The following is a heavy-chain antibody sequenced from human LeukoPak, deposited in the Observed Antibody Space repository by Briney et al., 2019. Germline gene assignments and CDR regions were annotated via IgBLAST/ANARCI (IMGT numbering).Heavy chain of an antibody. CDR3: ARNSSGFKLGDAFDI. CDR1: GFTFSSYA. V-gene: IGHV3-23*01. CDR2: ISGSAYST. J-gene: IGHJ3*02. D-gene: IGHD3-22*01. Sequence: GGSLRLSCAASGFTFSSYAMTWVRQAPGKGLEWISAISGSAYSTSYADSVKGRFTISRDNSKNTLYLQMNSLRAEDTAVYYCARNSSGFKLGDAFDIWGQGTMVTVSS.